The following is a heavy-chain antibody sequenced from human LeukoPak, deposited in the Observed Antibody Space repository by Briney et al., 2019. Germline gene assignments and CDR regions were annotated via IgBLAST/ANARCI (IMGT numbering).Heavy chain of an antibody. Sequence: PSETLSLTCTVSGGSISSYYWSWIRQPPGKGLEWIGYIYYSGSTNNNPSLKSRVTISVDTSKNQFSLKLSSVTAADTAVYYCARLGYCSGGSCYTDAFDIWGQGTMVTVSS. V-gene: IGHV4-59*01. CDR1: GGSISSYY. J-gene: IGHJ3*02. D-gene: IGHD2-15*01. CDR2: IYYSGST. CDR3: ARLGYCSGGSCYTDAFDI.